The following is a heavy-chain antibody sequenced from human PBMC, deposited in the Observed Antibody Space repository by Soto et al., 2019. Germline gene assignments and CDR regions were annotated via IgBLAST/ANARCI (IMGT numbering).Heavy chain of an antibody. CDR3: VRGGGHFAN. CDR1: GFTYSVTW. V-gene: IGHV3-7*03. J-gene: IGHJ4*02. Sequence: EVLLVESGGGLVQPGGSLRLSCAASGFTYSVTWMSWVRQPPGKGLEWVANIKPDGSEKYYVDSVKGRFTISRDNTKNSLFLQMDTLRAEDTALYYCVRGGGHFANWGQGTLVTVSS. CDR2: IKPDGSEK.